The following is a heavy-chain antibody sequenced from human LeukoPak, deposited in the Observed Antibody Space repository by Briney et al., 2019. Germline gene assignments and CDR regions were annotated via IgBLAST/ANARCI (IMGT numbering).Heavy chain of an antibody. CDR2: ISSSGSTI. Sequence: GRSLRLSCAASGFTFSSYGMHWVRQAPGKGLEWVSYISSSGSTIYYADSVKGRFTISRDNAKNSLYLQMNSLRAEDTAVYYCARTVAAQFDPWGQGTLVTVSS. CDR1: GFTFSSYG. CDR3: ARTVAAQFDP. J-gene: IGHJ5*02. V-gene: IGHV3-48*04. D-gene: IGHD6-13*01.